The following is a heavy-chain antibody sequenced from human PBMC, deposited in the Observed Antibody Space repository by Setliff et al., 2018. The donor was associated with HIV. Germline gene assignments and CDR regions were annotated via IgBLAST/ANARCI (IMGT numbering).Heavy chain of an antibody. CDR1: GGSGGTFSSNT. Sequence: GASVKVSCKASGGSGGTFSSNTISWARQAPGQGLEWMGGIIPIFGTANYAQKFQGRVTITADESTSTAYMELSSLRSEDTAVYYCARGTYTDYEVGDYWGQGTLVTVSS. J-gene: IGHJ4*02. CDR3: ARGTYTDYEVGDY. D-gene: IGHD4-17*01. CDR2: IIPIFGTA. V-gene: IGHV1-69*13.